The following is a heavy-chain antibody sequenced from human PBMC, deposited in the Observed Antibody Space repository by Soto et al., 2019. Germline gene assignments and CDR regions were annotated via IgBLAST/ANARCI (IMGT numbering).Heavy chain of an antibody. D-gene: IGHD3-22*01. CDR1: GFIFDDYV. CDR2: ISGSSGSI. J-gene: IGHJ6*02. CDR3: AKVTFHDDSSGYLYHYYGMAV. V-gene: IGHV3-9*01. Sequence: PGGSLRLSCAASGFIFDDYVMNWVRQAPGKGLEWVSGISGSSGSIGYADSVKGRFTISRDNAKNSLYLQMNSLRAEDTALYYCAKVTFHDDSSGYLYHYYGMAVWGQGTTVTV.